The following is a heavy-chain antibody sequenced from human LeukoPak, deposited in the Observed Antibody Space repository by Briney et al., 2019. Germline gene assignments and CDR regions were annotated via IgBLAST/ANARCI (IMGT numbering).Heavy chain of an antibody. CDR1: GDSISSSTYC. D-gene: IGHD2-15*01. CDR2: ICHGGST. Sequence: SETLSLTCSVSGDSISSSTYCWGWIRQSPGKGLEWVGSICHGGSTYYNPSVKSRVTISVDTSKNEFSVKLRSVTAADTAFYYCARDLAGGKSYWGQGTLVTVSS. V-gene: IGHV4-39*07. CDR3: ARDLAGGKSY. J-gene: IGHJ4*02.